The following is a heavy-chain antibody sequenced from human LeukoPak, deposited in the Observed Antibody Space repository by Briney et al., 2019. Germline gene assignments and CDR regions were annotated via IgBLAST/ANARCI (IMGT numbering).Heavy chain of an antibody. Sequence: PGRSLRLSCAASGFTFSSYGMHWVRQAPGKGLEWVAVISYDGSNKYYADSVKGRFTISRDNSENTLYLQMNSLRAEDTAVYYCAGFSRYYYYGMDVWGQGTTVTVSS. J-gene: IGHJ6*02. CDR1: GFTFSSYG. CDR2: ISYDGSNK. CDR3: AGFSRYYYYGMDV. V-gene: IGHV3-30*03.